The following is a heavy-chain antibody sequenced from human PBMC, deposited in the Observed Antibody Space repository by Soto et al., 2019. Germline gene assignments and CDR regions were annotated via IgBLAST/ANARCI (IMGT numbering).Heavy chain of an antibody. CDR1: GGSISSSNW. CDR3: ARVYMVRGTIIRYFDY. J-gene: IGHJ4*02. Sequence: QVQLQESGPGLVKPSGTLSLTCAVSGGSISSSNWWSWVRQPPGKGLEWIGKIYHSGSTNYNPSLTSRVTRSVDKSKNQFSLKLSSVTAADTAVYYCARVYMVRGTIIRYFDYWGQGTLVTVSS. D-gene: IGHD3-10*01. V-gene: IGHV4-4*02. CDR2: IYHSGST.